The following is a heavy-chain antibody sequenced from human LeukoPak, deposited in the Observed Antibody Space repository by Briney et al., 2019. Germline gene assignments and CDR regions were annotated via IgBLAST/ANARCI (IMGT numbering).Heavy chain of an antibody. CDR1: GGSISSYY. J-gene: IGHJ3*02. CDR2: NYYSRTT. V-gene: IGHV4-59*01. D-gene: IGHD2-2*02. CDR3: ARGEYCSSSSCYKSAFDI. Sequence: SETLSFTCTVSGGSISSYYWSWIRQPPGEGLEGSGYNYYSRTTRYNSPLKSRVTISVDTSKNQYSLKLSYVTAADTAVYYCARGEYCSSSSCYKSAFDIWGQGTMVTVSS.